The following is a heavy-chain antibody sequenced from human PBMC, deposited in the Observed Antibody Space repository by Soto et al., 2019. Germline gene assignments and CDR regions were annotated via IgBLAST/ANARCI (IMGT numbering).Heavy chain of an antibody. V-gene: IGHV4-59*01. D-gene: IGHD3-22*01. CDR2: IYYSGIT. Sequence: PSETLSLTCTVSGGSIISYYWSWIRHPPWKGLEWIGYIYYSGITNYNPSLKSRVTISVDTSKNQFSLKLSSVTAADTAVYYCARGAYDSSGYYRIAAFDIWGQGKMVTVSS. J-gene: IGHJ3*02. CDR1: GGSIISYY. CDR3: ARGAYDSSGYYRIAAFDI.